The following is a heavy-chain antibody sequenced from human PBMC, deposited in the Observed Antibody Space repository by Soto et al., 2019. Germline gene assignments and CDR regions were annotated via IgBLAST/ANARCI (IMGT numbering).Heavy chain of an antibody. Sequence: GGSLRLSCAASGFTFSNAWMSGVRQAPGKGLEWVGRIKSKTDGGTTDYAAPVKGRFTISRDDSKNTLYLQMNSLKTEDTAVYYCTTDRPYYYDSSGPSLWGQGTLVTVSS. CDR3: TTDRPYYYDSSGPSL. CDR1: GFTFSNAW. CDR2: IKSKTDGGTT. V-gene: IGHV3-15*01. J-gene: IGHJ4*02. D-gene: IGHD3-22*01.